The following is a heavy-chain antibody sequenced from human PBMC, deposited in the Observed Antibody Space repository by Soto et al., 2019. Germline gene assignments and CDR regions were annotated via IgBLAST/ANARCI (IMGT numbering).Heavy chain of an antibody. CDR2: INHSGST. CDR1: GGSFSGYY. J-gene: IGHJ4*02. D-gene: IGHD3-3*01. Sequence: PSETLSLTCAVYGGSFSGYYWSWIRQPPGKGLEWIGEINHSGSTNYNPSLKSRVTISVDTSKNQFSLKLSSVTAADTAVYYCARGRSLYYDFWSGYYEDYWGQGTLVTVSS. CDR3: ARGRSLYYDFWSGYYEDY. V-gene: IGHV4-34*01.